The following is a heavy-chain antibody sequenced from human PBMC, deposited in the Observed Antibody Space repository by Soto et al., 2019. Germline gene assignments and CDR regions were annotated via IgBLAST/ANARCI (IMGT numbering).Heavy chain of an antibody. CDR1: EFAFNTYA. J-gene: IGHJ3*02. CDR2: ISGSGGST. Sequence: GGSLRLSCVASEFAFNTYAIHWVRQAPGKGLEWVLAISGSGGSTYYADSVKGRFTISRDNSKNTLYMQMNSLRAEDTAVYYCAKPRGYYYDSSGYFDDAFDIWGQGTMVTVSS. V-gene: IGHV3-23*01. CDR3: AKPRGYYYDSSGYFDDAFDI. D-gene: IGHD3-22*01.